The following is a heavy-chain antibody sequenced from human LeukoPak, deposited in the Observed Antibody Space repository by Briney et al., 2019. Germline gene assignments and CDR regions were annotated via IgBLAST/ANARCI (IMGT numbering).Heavy chain of an antibody. CDR3: ARDLAWGGY. J-gene: IGHJ4*02. D-gene: IGHD7-27*01. CDR2: ITSSSSSM. V-gene: IGHV3-21*01. CDR1: GFTFSIYT. Sequence: GGSLRLSCVASGFTFSIYTMSWVRQAPGKGLEWVSSITSSSSSMYSADSVKGRLTISRDNAKNSLYLQMNSLRAEDTAVYYCARDLAWGGYWGQGPLVTVSS.